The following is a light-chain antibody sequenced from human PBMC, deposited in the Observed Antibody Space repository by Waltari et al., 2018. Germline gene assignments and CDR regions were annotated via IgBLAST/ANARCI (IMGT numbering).Light chain of an antibody. CDR2: VAY. Sequence: EIVLTQYPGTLSLSPGARATLSCRASQSVSRTLAWYQPNTGQAPRILIYVAYRRATGIPDRFGDSGSGTDFSLTMGRLEPEDFAWYFCQKYGTLPATFGQGTKVEIK. V-gene: IGKV3-20*01. CDR1: QSVSRT. CDR3: QKYGTLPAT. J-gene: IGKJ1*01.